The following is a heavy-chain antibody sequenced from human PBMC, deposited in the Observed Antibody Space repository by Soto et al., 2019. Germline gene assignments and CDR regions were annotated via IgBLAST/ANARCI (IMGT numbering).Heavy chain of an antibody. CDR2: ISYDGSNK. D-gene: IGHD4-17*01. Sequence: GGSLRLSCAASGFTFSSYGMHRVRQAPGKGLEWVAVISYDGSNKYYADSVKGRFTISRDNSKNTLYLQMNSLRAEDTAVYYCAKDLKTTVTANYYYGMDVWGQGTTVTVSS. CDR1: GFTFSSYG. V-gene: IGHV3-30*18. J-gene: IGHJ6*02. CDR3: AKDLKTTVTANYYYGMDV.